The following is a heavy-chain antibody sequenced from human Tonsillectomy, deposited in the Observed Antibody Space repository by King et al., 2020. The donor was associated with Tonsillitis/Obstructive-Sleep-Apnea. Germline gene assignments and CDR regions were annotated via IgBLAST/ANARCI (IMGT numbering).Heavy chain of an antibody. Sequence: HVPLQESGPGLVKPSQTLSLTCTVSGGSISSGRYYWTWIRQHPEKGLEWIGYIDYSGFTYYNSSLKSRITMSIDTSRNQFSLKLSSVTAADTAVYYCARESIAITGGFDYWGQGTLVTVSS. V-gene: IGHV4-31*03. J-gene: IGHJ4*02. D-gene: IGHD7-27*01. CDR3: ARESIAITGGFDY. CDR2: IDYSGFT. CDR1: GGSISSGRYY.